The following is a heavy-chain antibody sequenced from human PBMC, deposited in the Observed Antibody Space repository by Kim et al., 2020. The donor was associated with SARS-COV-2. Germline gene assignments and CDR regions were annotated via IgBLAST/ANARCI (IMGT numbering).Heavy chain of an antibody. D-gene: IGHD6-13*01. CDR2: TYYRAKWNS. CDR3: VRQLGALAVAAV. V-gene: IGHV6-1*01. CDR1: GDSVSTNDAA. J-gene: IGHJ4*02. Sequence: SQTLSLTCAISGDSVSTNDAAWNWIRQSPSRGLEWLGRTYYRAKWNSEYAASVRGRLTINADTSKNQFSLHLNSVTPEDTAIYYCVRQLGALAVAAVWGPGTQVTVSS.